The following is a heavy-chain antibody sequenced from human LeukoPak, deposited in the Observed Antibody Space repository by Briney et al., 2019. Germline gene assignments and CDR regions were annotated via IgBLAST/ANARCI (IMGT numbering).Heavy chain of an antibody. CDR3: ARVDTSVAGYYFDY. CDR1: VYTFTSYA. Sequence: ASVKVSCKASVYTFTSYAMNWVRQAPGQGLEWMGWINTNTGNPTYAQGFTGRFVFSLDTSVSTAYLQISSLKAEDTAVYYCARVDTSVAGYYFDYWGQGTLVTVSS. D-gene: IGHD4-23*01. V-gene: IGHV7-4-1*02. J-gene: IGHJ4*02. CDR2: INTNTGNP.